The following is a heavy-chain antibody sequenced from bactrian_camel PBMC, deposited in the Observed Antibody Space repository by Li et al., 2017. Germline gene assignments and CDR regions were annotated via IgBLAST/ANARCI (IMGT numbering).Heavy chain of an antibody. CDR1: GYSVSTHC. CDR2: IGVGGGVT. V-gene: IGHV3S40*01. Sequence: VQLVESGGDSVQAGGSLRLSCAASGYSVSTHCMGWFRQAPGKEREGVAAIGVGGGVTNYADSVKGRFTISQDTAKNTVYLQMNSLKPEDTVMYYCHINCSGDSGTGWPGPNFNFGHWGQGTQVTVS. D-gene: IGHD5*01. J-gene: IGHJ6*01. CDR3: HINCSGDSGTGWPGPNFNFGH.